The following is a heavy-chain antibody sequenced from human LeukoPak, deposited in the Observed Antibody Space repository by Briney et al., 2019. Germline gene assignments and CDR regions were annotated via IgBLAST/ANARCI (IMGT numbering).Heavy chain of an antibody. CDR3: AGGWELLGDAFDI. Sequence: GESLQISCQGSGYSFTSYWIGWVRQMPGKGLEWMGIIYPGDSDTRYSPSFQGQVTISADKSISTAYLQWSSLKASDTAMYYCAGGWELLGDAFDIWGQGTMVTVSS. V-gene: IGHV5-51*01. CDR2: IYPGDSDT. D-gene: IGHD1-26*01. J-gene: IGHJ3*02. CDR1: GYSFTSYW.